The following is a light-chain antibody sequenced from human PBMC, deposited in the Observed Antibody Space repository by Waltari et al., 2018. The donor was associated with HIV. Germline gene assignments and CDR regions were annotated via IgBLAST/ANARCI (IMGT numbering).Light chain of an antibody. Sequence: EVVMPQSPASLSLSPGERATLSCRASQSVSSYLAWYQQKPGQAPRLLIYGASTRATGVPARFSGSGSGTEFTLTISNLQSDDLALYYCQQYHIWSRGTFGGGTKVEIK. CDR1: QSVSSY. J-gene: IGKJ4*01. CDR3: QQYHIWSRGT. CDR2: GAS. V-gene: IGKV3-15*01.